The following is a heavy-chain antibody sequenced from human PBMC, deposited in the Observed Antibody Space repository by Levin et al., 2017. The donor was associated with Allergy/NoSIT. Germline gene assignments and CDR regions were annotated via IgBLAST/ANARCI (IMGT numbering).Heavy chain of an antibody. CDR3: TRYGKGDCTKGVGAMDV. J-gene: IGHJ6*02. CDR2: IKSKANSYAT. V-gene: IGHV3-73*01. D-gene: IGHD2-8*01. CDR1: GFTFSGST. Sequence: PGGSLRLSCAASGFTFSGSTVDWVRQASGKGLEWVGRIKSKANSYATGYAASVKGRFTISRDDSKNTAYLQMNSLKIEDTAVYYCTRYGKGDCTKGVGAMDVWGQGTTVTVSS.